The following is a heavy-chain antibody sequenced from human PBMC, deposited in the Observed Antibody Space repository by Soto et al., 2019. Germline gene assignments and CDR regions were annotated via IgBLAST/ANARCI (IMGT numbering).Heavy chain of an antibody. CDR2: ISGSGRYT. CDR1: GFTFSSYA. V-gene: IGHV3-23*01. Sequence: GGSLRLSCAASGFTFSSYAMSWVRQAPGKGLEWVSLISGSGRYTDYADSVKGRFTISRDNSKNTLYLQMNSLRVEDTAVYYCAKDPPSERMQPDYGMDVWGQGTTVTVSS. CDR3: AKDPPSERMQPDYGMDV. D-gene: IGHD6-13*01. J-gene: IGHJ6*02.